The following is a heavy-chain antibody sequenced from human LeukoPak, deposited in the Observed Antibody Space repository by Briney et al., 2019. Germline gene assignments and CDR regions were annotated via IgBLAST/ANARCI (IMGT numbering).Heavy chain of an antibody. CDR2: ISYDGSNE. J-gene: IGHJ4*02. Sequence: GSLRLSCAASGFTFSSYAMRWVRQAPGKGLEWVAVISYDGSNEYYADSVKGRFTISRDNSKNTLYLQMSSLRAEDTAVYYCAKEFNRGLPDYWGQGTLVTVPS. CDR1: GFTFSSYA. D-gene: IGHD2-21*01. V-gene: IGHV3-30*18. CDR3: AKEFNRGLPDY.